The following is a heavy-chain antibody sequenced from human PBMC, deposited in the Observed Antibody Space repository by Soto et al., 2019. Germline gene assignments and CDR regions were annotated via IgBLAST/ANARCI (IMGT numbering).Heavy chain of an antibody. V-gene: IGHV4-34*01. Sequence: QVQLQQWGAGLLKPSETLSLTCAVHGGSFRGYHWTWIRQPPGKGLEWIGEINNSGSTNDNPSLKSRVTISRQTSNYQFSLSLSSVTAADTAIYYCARGGYTSAWFRFWGQGILVTVSS. D-gene: IGHD2-15*01. CDR2: INNSGST. J-gene: IGHJ4*02. CDR1: GGSFRGYH. CDR3: ARGGYTSAWFRF.